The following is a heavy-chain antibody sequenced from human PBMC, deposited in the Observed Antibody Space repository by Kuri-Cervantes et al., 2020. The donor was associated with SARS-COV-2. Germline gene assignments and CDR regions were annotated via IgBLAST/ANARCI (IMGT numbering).Heavy chain of an antibody. CDR3: ASERQWLVLGGLLDY. V-gene: IGHV3-30-3*01. Sequence: GESLKISCAASGFTFSSYAMHWVRQAPGKGLEWVAVISYDGSNKYYADSVKGRFTISRDNSKNTLYLQMNSLRAEDTAVYYCASERQWLVLGGLLDYWGQGTLVTVSS. J-gene: IGHJ4*02. CDR1: GFTFSSYA. CDR2: ISYDGSNK. D-gene: IGHD6-19*01.